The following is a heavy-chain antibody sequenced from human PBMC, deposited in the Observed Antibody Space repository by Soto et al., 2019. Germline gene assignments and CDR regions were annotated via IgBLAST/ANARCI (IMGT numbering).Heavy chain of an antibody. V-gene: IGHV1-69*01. Sequence: QVQLVQSGAEVKKPGSSVKVSCTASGGTFSSYAISWVRQAPGQGLEWMGGIIPIFGTANYAQKFQGRVTITADESTSTAYMELSSLRSEDTAVYYCATPRLGYCSGGSCSQFYYYYGMDVWGQGTTVTVSS. CDR3: ATPRLGYCSGGSCSQFYYYYGMDV. CDR2: IIPIFGTA. J-gene: IGHJ6*02. D-gene: IGHD2-15*01. CDR1: GGTFSSYA.